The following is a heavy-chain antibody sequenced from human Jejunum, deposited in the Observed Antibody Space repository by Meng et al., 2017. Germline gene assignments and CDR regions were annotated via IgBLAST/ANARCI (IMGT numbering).Heavy chain of an antibody. Sequence: QVQLEGSGPGLVKPSGTPSLPCAVSGGSISNNNWWGWVRQPPGKGLEWIGEISHTGRINYNPSLKSRVTMSLDKSKNQFSLDLTSVTGADTAVYYCARDLLDPNIAATGWFDPWGQGTLVTVSS. CDR3: ARDLLDPNIAATGWFDP. CDR2: ISHTGRI. D-gene: IGHD2/OR15-2a*01. J-gene: IGHJ5*02. CDR1: GGSISNNNW. V-gene: IGHV4-4*02.